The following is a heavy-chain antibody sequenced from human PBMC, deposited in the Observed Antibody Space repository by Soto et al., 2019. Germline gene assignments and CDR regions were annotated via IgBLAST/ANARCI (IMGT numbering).Heavy chain of an antibody. CDR3: ARANRPITMTYLNWFDP. Sequence: SSETLSLTCTVSGGSISSSRCHWVLIRQPPGKGLEWIASIKYSGTTFYNPSLKSRVTISVDTSKNQFALNLNSVTAADTAVYYCARANRPITMTYLNWFDPWGQGTLVTVSS. J-gene: IGHJ5*02. CDR2: IKYSGTT. D-gene: IGHD3-22*01. V-gene: IGHV4-39*01. CDR1: GGSISSSRCH.